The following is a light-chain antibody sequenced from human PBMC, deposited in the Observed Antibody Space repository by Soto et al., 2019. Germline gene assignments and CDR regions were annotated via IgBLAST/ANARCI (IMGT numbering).Light chain of an antibody. CDR3: QQSYSTPFP. CDR2: AAS. J-gene: IGKJ3*01. CDR1: QSISSY. V-gene: IGKV1-39*01. Sequence: DIQMTQSPSSLSASVGDRVTITCRASQSISSYLNWYQQKPWKAPKLLIYAASSLQSGVPSRFSGSGSGTDFTLTISSLQPEDFATYYCQQSYSTPFPFGPGTKVDIK.